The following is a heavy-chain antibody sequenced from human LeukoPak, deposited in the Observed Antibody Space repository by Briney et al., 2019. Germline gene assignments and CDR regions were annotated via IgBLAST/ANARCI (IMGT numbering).Heavy chain of an antibody. CDR2: ISSSSSYI. J-gene: IGHJ4*02. CDR3: ARDQRLYRAPVGY. D-gene: IGHD2-2*02. Sequence: GGSLRLSCAASGFTFSSYSMNWVRQAPGKELEWVSSISSSSSYIYYADSVKGRFTISRDNAKNSLYLQMNSLRAEDTAVYYCARDQRLYRAPVGYWGQGTLVTVSS. V-gene: IGHV3-21*01. CDR1: GFTFSSYS.